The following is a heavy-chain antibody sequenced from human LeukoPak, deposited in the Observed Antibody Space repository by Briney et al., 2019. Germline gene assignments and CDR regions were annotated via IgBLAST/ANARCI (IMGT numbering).Heavy chain of an antibody. Sequence: SETLSLTCTVSGGSISSYYWSWIRQPAGKGLEWIGRIYTSGNTNHNPSLKSRVTMSLDTSKNQFSLKLHSVTAADTAVYYCARSAVAGTVGYYYYYMDVWDKGTTVTVSS. J-gene: IGHJ6*03. CDR1: GGSISSYY. CDR3: ARSAVAGTVGYYYYYMDV. D-gene: IGHD6-13*01. CDR2: IYTSGNT. V-gene: IGHV4-4*07.